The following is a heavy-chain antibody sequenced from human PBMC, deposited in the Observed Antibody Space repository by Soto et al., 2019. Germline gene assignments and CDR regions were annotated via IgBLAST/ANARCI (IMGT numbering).Heavy chain of an antibody. CDR1: GGSISSSRYY. Sequence: KLPETPSLTCTVSGGSISSSRYYWGWIRQPPGKGLEWIGYIYYSGSTNYNPSLKSRVTISVDTSKNQFSLKLSSVTAADTAVYYCARGSYYNGFDPWGQGTLVTVSS. CDR2: IYYSGST. J-gene: IGHJ5*02. D-gene: IGHD3-10*01. V-gene: IGHV4-39*07. CDR3: ARGSYYNGFDP.